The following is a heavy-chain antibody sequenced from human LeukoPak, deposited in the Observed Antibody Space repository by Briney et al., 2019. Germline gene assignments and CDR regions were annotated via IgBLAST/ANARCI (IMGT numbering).Heavy chain of an antibody. Sequence: GGSLRLSCAASGFTFSTYAMSWVRQIPGKGLEWVSAISGSDDGTYYADSVKGRFTISRDNSKNTLYLQMNSLRAEDTAVYYCAKDPGYSGSYFLDYWGQGTLVTVSS. D-gene: IGHD1-26*01. CDR1: GFTFSTYA. CDR3: AKDPGYSGSYFLDY. V-gene: IGHV3-23*01. CDR2: ISGSDDGT. J-gene: IGHJ4*02.